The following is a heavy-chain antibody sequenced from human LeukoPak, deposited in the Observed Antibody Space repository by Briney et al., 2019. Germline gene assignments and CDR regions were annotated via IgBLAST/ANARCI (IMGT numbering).Heavy chain of an antibody. J-gene: IGHJ3*02. CDR1: GFTFSSYA. D-gene: IGHD3-22*01. V-gene: IGHV3-23*01. CDR3: AKDAYYYDSSGPRFDAFDI. CDR2: ISGSGGST. Sequence: PGGSLRLSCAASGFTFSSYAMSWVRQAPGKGLEWVSAISGSGGSTYYADSVKGRFTISRDNSKNTLYLQMNSLRAEDTAVYYCAKDAYYYDSSGPRFDAFDIWGQGTMVTVSS.